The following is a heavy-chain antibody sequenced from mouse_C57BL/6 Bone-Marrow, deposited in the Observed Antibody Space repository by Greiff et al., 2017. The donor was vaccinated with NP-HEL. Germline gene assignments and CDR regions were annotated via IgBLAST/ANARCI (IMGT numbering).Heavy chain of an antibody. J-gene: IGHJ2*01. CDR3: ARDYYGSSYYFDY. V-gene: IGHV5-6*01. Sequence: EVQLVESGGDLVKPGGSLKLSCAASGFTFSSYGMSWVRQTPDKRLEWVATISSGGSYTYYPDSVKGRFTISRDNAKNTLYLQMSRLKSEDTAMYYCARDYYGSSYYFDYWGQGTTLTVSS. CDR1: GFTFSSYG. D-gene: IGHD1-1*01. CDR2: ISSGGSYT.